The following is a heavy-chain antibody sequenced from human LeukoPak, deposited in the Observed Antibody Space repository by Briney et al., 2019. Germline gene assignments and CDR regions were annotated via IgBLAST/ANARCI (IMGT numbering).Heavy chain of an antibody. CDR1: GFTFSSYS. CDR3: ARGSMMKGVPDY. J-gene: IGHJ4*02. CDR2: ISSSSSYI. Sequence: GGSLGLSCAASGFTFSSYSMNWVRQAPGKGLEWVSSISSSSSYIYYADSVKGRFTISRDNAKNSLYLQMNSLRAEDTAVYYCARGSMMKGVPDYWGQGTLVTVSS. V-gene: IGHV3-21*01. D-gene: IGHD3-16*01.